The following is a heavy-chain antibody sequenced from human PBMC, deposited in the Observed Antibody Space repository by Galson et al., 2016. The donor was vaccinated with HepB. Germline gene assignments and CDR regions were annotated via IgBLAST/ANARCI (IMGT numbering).Heavy chain of an antibody. CDR1: GGSITNNY. CDR3: VRDNDSTSYYYYGMDV. CDR2: IYDSGGT. Sequence: LTCTVSGGSITNNYWSWIRQPPGKGLEWIGYIYDSGGTKYNPSLKNRVTISLDTSKNQFSLKLSSVTAADTAVYYCVRDNDSTSYYYYGMDVWGQGITVTVSS. J-gene: IGHJ6*02. V-gene: IGHV4-59*01. D-gene: IGHD2-2*01.